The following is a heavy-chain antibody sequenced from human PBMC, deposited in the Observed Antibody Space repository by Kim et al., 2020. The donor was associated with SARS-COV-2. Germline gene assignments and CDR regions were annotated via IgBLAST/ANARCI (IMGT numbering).Heavy chain of an antibody. CDR3: ARVPMASYGLGSYDY. CDR2: INHSGST. D-gene: IGHD3-10*01. J-gene: IGHJ4*02. Sequence: SETLSLTCAVYGGSFSGYYWSWIRQPPGKGLEWIGEINHSGSTNYNPSLKSRVTISVDTSKNQFSLKLSSVTAADTAVYYCARVPMASYGLGSYDYWGQGTLVTVSS. V-gene: IGHV4-34*01. CDR1: GGSFSGYY.